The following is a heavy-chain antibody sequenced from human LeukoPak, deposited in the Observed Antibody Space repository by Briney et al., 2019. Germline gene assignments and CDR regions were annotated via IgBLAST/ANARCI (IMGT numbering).Heavy chain of an antibody. CDR1: GGSISSGGYY. D-gene: IGHD1-14*01. CDR3: ARGDRDAFDI. V-gene: IGHV4-31*03. J-gene: IGHJ3*02. Sequence: SETLSLTCTVSGGSISSGGYYWSWIRQHPGKGLEWIGYIYYSGSTYYNPSLKSRVTISVDTSKNQFSLKLSSVTAADTAVYYCARGDRDAFDIWGQGTMVTVSS. CDR2: IYYSGST.